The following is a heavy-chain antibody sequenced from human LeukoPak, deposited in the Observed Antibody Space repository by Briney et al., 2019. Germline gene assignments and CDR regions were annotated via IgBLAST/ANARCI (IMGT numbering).Heavy chain of an antibody. Sequence: PGGSLRLSCAASGFTFSSYAMSWVRQAPGKGLEWVSAISGSGGSTYYADSVKGRFTISRDNSKNTLYLQMNSLRAEDTAVYYCAKPLYCSGGSCLDAFDIWGQGTMVTVSS. CDR1: GFTFSSYA. D-gene: IGHD2-15*01. V-gene: IGHV3-23*01. CDR2: ISGSGGST. CDR3: AKPLYCSGGSCLDAFDI. J-gene: IGHJ3*02.